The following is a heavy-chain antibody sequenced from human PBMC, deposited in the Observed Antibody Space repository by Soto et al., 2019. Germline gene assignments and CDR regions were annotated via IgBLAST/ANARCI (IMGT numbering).Heavy chain of an antibody. CDR2: INHSGST. V-gene: IGHV4-34*01. CDR3: ARADTGHYDSSGYYDY. Sequence: SETLSLTCAVYGGSFSGYYWSWIRQPPGKGLEWIGEINHSGSTNYNPSLKSRVTISVDTSKNQFSLKLSSVTAADTAVYYCARADTGHYDSSGYYDYWGQGTLVTSPQ. CDR1: GGSFSGYY. J-gene: IGHJ4*02. D-gene: IGHD3-22*01.